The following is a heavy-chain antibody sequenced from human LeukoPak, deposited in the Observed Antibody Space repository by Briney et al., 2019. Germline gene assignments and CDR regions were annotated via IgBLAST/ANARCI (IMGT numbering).Heavy chain of an antibody. D-gene: IGHD1-26*01. CDR2: IYYSGST. Sequence: SETLSLTCTVSGGSISSSSCNWGWIRQPPGKGLEWIASIYYSGSTYYNPSLKSRVTISVDTSKNQLSLKLSSVTAADTAVYYCARQPVGPGVGAFDIWGQGTMVTVSS. CDR3: ARQPVGPGVGAFDI. V-gene: IGHV4-39*01. CDR1: GGSISSSSCN. J-gene: IGHJ3*02.